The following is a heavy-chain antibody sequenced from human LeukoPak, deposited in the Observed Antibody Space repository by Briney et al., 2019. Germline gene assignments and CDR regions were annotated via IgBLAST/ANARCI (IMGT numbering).Heavy chain of an antibody. J-gene: IGHJ4*02. D-gene: IGHD6-6*01. V-gene: IGHV4-34*01. CDR3: AAIAARRPLGY. Sequence: SETLSLTCAVYGGSFSGYYWSWIRQPPGKGLEWIGEINHSASTNYNPSLKSRVTISVDTSKNQFSLKLSSVTAADTAVYYCAAIAARRPLGYWGQGTLVTVSS. CDR2: INHSAST. CDR1: GGSFSGYY.